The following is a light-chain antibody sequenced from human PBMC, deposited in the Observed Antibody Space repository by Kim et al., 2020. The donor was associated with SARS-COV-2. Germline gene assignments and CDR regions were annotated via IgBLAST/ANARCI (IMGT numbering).Light chain of an antibody. Sequence: GSPGESATHSCRASQSANSNLAWYQQKPGQAPRLLIYGASTRATDIPARFSGSGSGTDFTLTISCLQSEDFAVYYCQQYDKWPLTFGGGTKVDIK. V-gene: IGKV3-15*01. CDR1: QSANSN. CDR2: GAS. CDR3: QQYDKWPLT. J-gene: IGKJ4*01.